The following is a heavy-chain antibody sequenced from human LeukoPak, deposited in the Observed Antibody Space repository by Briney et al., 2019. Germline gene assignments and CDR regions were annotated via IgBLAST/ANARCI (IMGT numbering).Heavy chain of an antibody. CDR3: ARIASTGHYRHFDY. CDR2: IKQDGSEK. V-gene: IGHV3-7*01. J-gene: IGHJ4*02. Sequence: GGSLRLSCAASGFTFSSYWMSWVRQAPGKGLEWVANIKQDGSEKDYVDSLKGRITISRDNGKNSLYLELNSLRVEDTAVFYCARIASTGHYRHFDYWGQGAQVTVSS. D-gene: IGHD3-22*01. CDR1: GFTFSSYW.